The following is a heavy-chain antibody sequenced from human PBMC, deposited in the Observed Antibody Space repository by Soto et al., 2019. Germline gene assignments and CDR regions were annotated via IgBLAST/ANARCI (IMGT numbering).Heavy chain of an antibody. J-gene: IGHJ4*02. D-gene: IGHD2-21*01. Sequence: GGSLRLSCAASGFTFRHYAMSWVRQAPGKGLEWVSLISGSGDNTYYTDSVKGRFTISRDNSKGTVNLQMDSLRAEDTAIYYCARDLVAKPDYWGQGTLVTVSS. CDR1: GFTFRHYA. CDR3: ARDLVAKPDY. CDR2: ISGSGDNT. V-gene: IGHV3-23*01.